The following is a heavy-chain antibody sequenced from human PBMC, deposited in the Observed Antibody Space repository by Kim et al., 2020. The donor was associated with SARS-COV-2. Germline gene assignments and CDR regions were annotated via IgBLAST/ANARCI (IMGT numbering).Heavy chain of an antibody. D-gene: IGHD3-10*01. CDR3: ARDGYGSGSYGWFDP. CDR2: IYDSGTT. Sequence: SETLSLTCTVSGGSITGSYWSWIRQPPGKGLEWSGHIYDSGTTNYNPSLKSRAVISDDTSKNQFSLKLTSVTPADTAVYFCARDGYGSGSYGWFDPWGEG. V-gene: IGHV4-59*01. CDR1: GGSITGSY. J-gene: IGHJ5*02.